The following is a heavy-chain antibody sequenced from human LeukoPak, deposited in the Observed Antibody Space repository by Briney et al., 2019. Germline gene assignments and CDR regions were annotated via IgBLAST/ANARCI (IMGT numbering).Heavy chain of an antibody. D-gene: IGHD2-21*02. Sequence: GGSLRLSCAASGFTLSSAWMNWVRQAPGKGLEWVSRIKGDGSTIYYADSVKGRFTVSRDSAKNTLYLQTDNLRTEDSAIYYCTRTDHFDPWGQGTQVTVPS. CDR1: GFTLSSAW. CDR2: IKGDGSTI. J-gene: IGHJ5*02. CDR3: TRTDHFDP. V-gene: IGHV3-74*01.